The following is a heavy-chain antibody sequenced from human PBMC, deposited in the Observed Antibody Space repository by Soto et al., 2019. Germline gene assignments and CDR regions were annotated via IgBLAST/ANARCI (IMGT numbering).Heavy chain of an antibody. D-gene: IGHD4-17*01. CDR2: INNSGST. CDR3: ARGLYGDYVSYPTADFDY. CDR1: GGSISNYY. V-gene: IGHV4-59*12. J-gene: IGHJ4*02. Sequence: SETLSLTCTVSGGSISNYYWSWIRQPPGKGLEWIGGINNSGSTNYNPSRKSRVTISVDTSKDQFSLKLSSVTAADTAVYYCARGLYGDYVSYPTADFDYWGQGTLVTVSS.